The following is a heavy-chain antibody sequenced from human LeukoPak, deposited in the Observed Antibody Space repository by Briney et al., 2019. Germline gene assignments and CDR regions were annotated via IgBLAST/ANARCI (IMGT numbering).Heavy chain of an antibody. CDR3: AKRRGLELLYYYYMDV. V-gene: IGHV1-18*01. CDR1: GYTLTDLS. CDR2: ISAYNGNT. J-gene: IGHJ6*03. Sequence: GASVKVSCKVSGYTLTDLSMHWVRQAPGKGLEWMGWISAYNGNTNYAQKLQGRVTMTTDTSTSTAYMELRSLRSDDTAVYYCAKRRGLELLYYYYMDVWGKGTTVTVSS. D-gene: IGHD1-7*01.